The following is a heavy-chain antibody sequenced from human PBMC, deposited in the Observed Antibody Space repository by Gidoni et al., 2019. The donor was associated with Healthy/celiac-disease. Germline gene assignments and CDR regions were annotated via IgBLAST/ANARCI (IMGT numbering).Heavy chain of an antibody. CDR1: GFTFSSYE. Sequence: EVQLVESGGGSVQPGGSLRLSCAASGFTFSSYEMNWVRQAPGKGLEWVSYITSSGSTIYYADSVKGRFTISRDNAKNSLYLQMNSLRAEDTAVYYCARDLRWFGESVWGQGTTVTVSS. J-gene: IGHJ6*02. CDR3: ARDLRWFGESV. D-gene: IGHD3-10*01. V-gene: IGHV3-48*03. CDR2: ITSSGSTI.